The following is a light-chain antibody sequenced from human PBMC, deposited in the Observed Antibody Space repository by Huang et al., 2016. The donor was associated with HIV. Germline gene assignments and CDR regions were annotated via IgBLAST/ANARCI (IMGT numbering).Light chain of an antibody. CDR2: AAS. CDR3: QQYHTYPLVT. V-gene: IGKV1-8*01. CDR1: QGISNF. Sequence: IQMTQSPSSLSASTGDRVTISCRASQGISNFLAWFQQKPEKAPKLLIYAASTLQSGVPSRLSGSASGTDFTLTISNLQSEDFATYFCQQYHTYPLVTFGGGTKVEIK. J-gene: IGKJ4*01.